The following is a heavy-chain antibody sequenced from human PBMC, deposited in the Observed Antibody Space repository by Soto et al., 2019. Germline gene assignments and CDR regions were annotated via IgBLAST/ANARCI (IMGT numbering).Heavy chain of an antibody. Sequence: SVKVSCKASGGTFSSYAISWVRQAPGQGLEWMGGIIPIFGTANYAQKFQGRVTMTRNTSISTAYMELSSLRSEDTAVYYCARVGCGGDCYSFDYWGQGTLVTVSS. CDR2: IIPIFGTA. J-gene: IGHJ4*02. CDR3: ARVGCGGDCYSFDY. CDR1: GGTFSSYA. V-gene: IGHV1-69*05. D-gene: IGHD2-21*02.